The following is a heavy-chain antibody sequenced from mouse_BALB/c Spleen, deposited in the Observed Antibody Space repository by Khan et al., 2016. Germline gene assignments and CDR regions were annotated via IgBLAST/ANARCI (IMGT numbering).Heavy chain of an antibody. V-gene: IGHV9-2-1*01. CDR3: AGYGNRWAMDY. J-gene: IGHJ4*01. Sequence: QIQLVQSGPELKKPGETVKISCKASGYTFTDYSMHWVKQAPGKGLKWMGWINTETGEPTYADDFKGRFAFSLETSASTAYLQINNLKNEDTATYFCAGYGNRWAMDYWSQGTSVTVSS. D-gene: IGHD2-10*02. CDR1: GYTFTDYS. CDR2: INTETGEP.